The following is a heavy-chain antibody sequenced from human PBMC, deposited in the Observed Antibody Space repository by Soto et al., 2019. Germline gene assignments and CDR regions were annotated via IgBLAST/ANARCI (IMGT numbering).Heavy chain of an antibody. CDR2: IYYSGST. CDR1: GGPISSYY. D-gene: IGHD6-19*01. Sequence: PSETXSLTCTVSGGPISSYYWSWIRQPPGKGLEWIGYIYYSGSTNYNPSLKSRVTISVDTSKNQFSLKLSSVTAADTAVYYCARGTIAVAGTWYFDYWGQGTLVTVSS. V-gene: IGHV4-59*01. CDR3: ARGTIAVAGTWYFDY. J-gene: IGHJ4*02.